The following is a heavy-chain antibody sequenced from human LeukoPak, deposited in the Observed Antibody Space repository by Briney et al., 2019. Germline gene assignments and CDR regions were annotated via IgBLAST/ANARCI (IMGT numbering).Heavy chain of an antibody. CDR3: ARHDWFDP. CDR2: INSDGRDT. D-gene: IGHD3-3*01. V-gene: IGHV3-74*01. CDR1: GFTFSNYY. Sequence: GGSLRLSCAASGFTFSNYYVHWVRHRPGKGLLWVSRINSDGRDTGYVDSVKGRFTISRDNSKNTLYLQMNSLRVEDTAVYYCARHDWFDPWGHGTLVTVSS. J-gene: IGHJ5*02.